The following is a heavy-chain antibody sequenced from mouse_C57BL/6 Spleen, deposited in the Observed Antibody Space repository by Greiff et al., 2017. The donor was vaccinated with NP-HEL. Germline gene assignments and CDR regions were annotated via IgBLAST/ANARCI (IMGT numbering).Heavy chain of an antibody. D-gene: IGHD2-4*01. Sequence: QVQLQQSGAELVKPGASVKLSCKASGYTFTSYWMHWVKQRPGQGLEWIGMIHPNSGSTNYNEKFKSKATLTVDKSSRTAYMQLGSLTSEDSAVYYCAKGDDYDGGAYWGQGTLVTVSA. V-gene: IGHV1-64*01. CDR2: IHPNSGST. CDR1: GYTFTSYW. J-gene: IGHJ3*01. CDR3: AKGDDYDGGAY.